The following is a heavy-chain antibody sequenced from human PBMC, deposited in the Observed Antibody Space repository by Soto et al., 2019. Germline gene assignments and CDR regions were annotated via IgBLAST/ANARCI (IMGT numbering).Heavy chain of an antibody. V-gene: IGHV4-4*07. D-gene: IGHD3-3*01. CDR3: ARVQRFSDWFDP. J-gene: IGHJ5*02. CDR1: GGTISGYY. Sequence: SETLSLTCSASGGTISGYYWTWIRQPAGKGLEWIGRIYSSGNTKYNPSLQSRVTMSLDTSNNQFSLRLTSVTAADTAVYYCARVQRFSDWFDPWGQGTLVTVSS. CDR2: IYSSGNT.